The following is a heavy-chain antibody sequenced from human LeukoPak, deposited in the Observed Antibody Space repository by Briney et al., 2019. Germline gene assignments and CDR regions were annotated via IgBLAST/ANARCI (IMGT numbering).Heavy chain of an antibody. J-gene: IGHJ4*02. V-gene: IGHV3-30*02. CDR1: GFTFSSYG. Sequence: PGGSLRLSCAASGFTFSSYGMHWVRQAPGKGLEWVAFIRYDGSNKYYADSVKGRFTISRDNSKNTLYLQMNSLRAEDTAVYYCAKMYSTLGDYYDSSGYYYWGQGTLVTVSS. D-gene: IGHD3-22*01. CDR2: IRYDGSNK. CDR3: AKMYSTLGDYYDSSGYYY.